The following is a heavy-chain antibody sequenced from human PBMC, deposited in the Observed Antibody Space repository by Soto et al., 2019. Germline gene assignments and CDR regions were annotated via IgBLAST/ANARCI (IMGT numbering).Heavy chain of an antibody. J-gene: IGHJ4*02. Sequence: SLILSCAASGFTFSSYGMHWVRQAPGKGLERVAVISYDGSNKYYADSVKGRFTISRDNSKNTLYLQMNSLRAEDTAVYYCAKDQGSSSGFDYWGKGTLVTVSS. CDR2: ISYDGSNK. V-gene: IGHV3-30*18. D-gene: IGHD6-6*01. CDR1: GFTFSSYG. CDR3: AKDQGSSSGFDY.